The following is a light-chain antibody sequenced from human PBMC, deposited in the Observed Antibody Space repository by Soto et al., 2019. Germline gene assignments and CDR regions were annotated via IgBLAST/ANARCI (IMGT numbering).Light chain of an antibody. V-gene: IGKV1-12*01. J-gene: IGKJ2*01. CDR1: QHISTW. CDR3: QQANSFPFT. CDR2: AAS. Sequence: DIQMTQSPSSVSASLGDRVTITCRASQHISTWLVWYQQKPGKAPQLLIYAASSLQTGVPSRFSGSGSGTDFSRTISSLQPEDSATYDCQQANSFPFTFGQGARLEI.